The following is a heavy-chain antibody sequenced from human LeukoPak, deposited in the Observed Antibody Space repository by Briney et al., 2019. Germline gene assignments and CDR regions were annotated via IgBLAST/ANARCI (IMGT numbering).Heavy chain of an antibody. CDR2: INPNSGGT. V-gene: IGHV1-2*02. J-gene: IGHJ4*02. D-gene: IGHD6-19*01. Sequence: ASVKVFCKASGYTFTGYYMHWVRQAPGQGLEWMGWINPNSGGTNYAQKFQGRVTMTRDTSISTAYMELSRLRSDDTAVYYCARDLRGSSGWYDWGQGTLVTVSS. CDR3: ARDLRGSSGWYD. CDR1: GYTFTGYY.